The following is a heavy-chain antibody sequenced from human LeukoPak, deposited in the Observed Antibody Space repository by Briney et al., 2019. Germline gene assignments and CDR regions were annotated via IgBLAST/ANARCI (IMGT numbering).Heavy chain of an antibody. Sequence: GGSLRLSCAASGFTFSSYGMSWVRQAPGKGLEWVSAIRGSGGSTYYADSVKGRFTISRDNSKNTLYLQMNSLRAEDTAVYYCAKVSVSSWWSVDYWGQGTLVTVSS. CDR2: IRGSGGST. CDR3: AKVSVSSWWSVDY. J-gene: IGHJ4*02. CDR1: GFTFSSYG. D-gene: IGHD6-13*01. V-gene: IGHV3-23*01.